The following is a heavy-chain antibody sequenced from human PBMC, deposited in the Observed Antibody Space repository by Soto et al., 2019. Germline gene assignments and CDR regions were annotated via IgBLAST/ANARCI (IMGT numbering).Heavy chain of an antibody. V-gene: IGHV4-34*01. Sequence: PSETLSLTCAVYGGSVSGYYWSWIRQPPGKGLEWIGEINHSGSTNYNPSLKSRVTISVDTSKNQFSLKLSSVTAADTAVYYCARRGRMVRGVIITHFDYWGQGTLVTVSS. CDR3: ARRGRMVRGVIITHFDY. D-gene: IGHD3-10*01. CDR1: GGSVSGYY. CDR2: INHSGST. J-gene: IGHJ4*02.